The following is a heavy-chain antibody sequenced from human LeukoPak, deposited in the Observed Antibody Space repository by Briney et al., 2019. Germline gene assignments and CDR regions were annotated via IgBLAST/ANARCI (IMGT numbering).Heavy chain of an antibody. D-gene: IGHD3/OR15-3a*01. CDR2: IYYTGST. V-gene: IGHV4-59*01. J-gene: IGHJ4*02. Sequence: PSETLSLTCTVSGGSINNYYWSWIRQPPGKGLECIGHIYYTGSTYHKPSLASRVTISVGTAKNQISLKVSSVTAADTAVYYCARYEEFSTGYSASSPRHYFGHWGQGALVTVSS. CDR3: ARYEEFSTGYSASSPRHYFGH. CDR1: GGSINNYY.